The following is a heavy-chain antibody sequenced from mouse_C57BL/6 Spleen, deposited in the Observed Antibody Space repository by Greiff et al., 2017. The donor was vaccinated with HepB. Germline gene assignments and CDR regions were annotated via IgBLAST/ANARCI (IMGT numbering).Heavy chain of an antibody. V-gene: IGHV1-20*01. J-gene: IGHJ2*01. CDR2: INPYNGDT. Sequence: VQLKESGPELVKPGDSVKISCKASGYSFTGYFMNWVMQSHGKSLEWIGRINPYNGDTFYNQKFKGKATLTVDKSSSTAHMELRSLTSEDSAVYYCARDYYGSSDRWGQGTTLTVSS. D-gene: IGHD1-1*01. CDR3: ARDYYGSSDR. CDR1: GYSFTGYF.